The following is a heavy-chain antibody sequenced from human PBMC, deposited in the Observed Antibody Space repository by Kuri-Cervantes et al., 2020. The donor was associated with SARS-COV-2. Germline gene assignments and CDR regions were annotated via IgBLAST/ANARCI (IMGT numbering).Heavy chain of an antibody. J-gene: IGHJ4*02. CDR3: ARDRYGGYGGPLDY. V-gene: IGHV3-30-3*01. Sequence: GGSLRLSCAASGFTFSSYAMHWVRQAPGKGLEWVAVISYDGSNKYYADSVKGRFTISRDNSKNTLYLQMNSLGAEDTAVYYCARDRYGGYGGPLDYWGQGTLVTVSS. CDR1: GFTFSSYA. CDR2: ISYDGSNK. D-gene: IGHD5-12*01.